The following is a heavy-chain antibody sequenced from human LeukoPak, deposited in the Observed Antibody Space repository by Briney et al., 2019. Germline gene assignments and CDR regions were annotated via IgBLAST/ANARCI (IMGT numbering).Heavy chain of an antibody. D-gene: IGHD2-15*01. CDR1: GYSINTDYY. CDR2: MYHNGSA. J-gene: IGHJ4*02. Sequence: SETLSVTCDVSGYSINTDYYWGWIRQPPGRGLEWIASMYHNGSAYYNPSLNSRVTISVDTSKNQLSLNLRLVTAADTAVYYCPRGGVVVAVYVDYWGQGTLVTVS. V-gene: IGHV4-38-2*01. CDR3: PRGGVVVAVYVDY.